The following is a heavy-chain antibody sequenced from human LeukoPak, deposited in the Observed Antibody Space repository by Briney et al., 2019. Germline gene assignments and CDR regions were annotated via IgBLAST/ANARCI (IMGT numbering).Heavy chain of an antibody. V-gene: IGHV3-53*01. Sequence: GGSLRLSCAASGFTVSSSYMSWVRQAPGKGLEAVSVIYSGGDTFYTDSVKGRFTISRDNSRNTLYLQMNSLRVEDTALYYCARGVGARLVFDSWGQGTRVTVSS. CDR2: IYSGGDT. D-gene: IGHD3-9*01. J-gene: IGHJ4*02. CDR1: GFTVSSSY. CDR3: ARGVGARLVFDS.